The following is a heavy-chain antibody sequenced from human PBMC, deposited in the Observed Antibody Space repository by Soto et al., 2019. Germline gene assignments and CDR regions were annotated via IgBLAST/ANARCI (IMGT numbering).Heavy chain of an antibody. Sequence: EVQLVESGGGLVKPGGSLRLSCAASGFSFSTYSMNWVRQAPGKGLEWVSSISTGSTYIYYADTVKGLFTISRHSAKKSLYLQMNSLGAEDTAVYYCAASRADCSGSSCDRPWYFDSWGQGTLVTVSS. J-gene: IGHJ4*02. CDR2: ISTGSTYI. CDR3: AASRADCSGSSCDRPWYFDS. CDR1: GFSFSTYS. D-gene: IGHD2-15*01. V-gene: IGHV3-21*01.